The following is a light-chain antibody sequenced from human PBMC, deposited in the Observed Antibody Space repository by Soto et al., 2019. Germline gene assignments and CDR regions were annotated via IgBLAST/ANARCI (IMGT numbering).Light chain of an antibody. Sequence: QSVLTQPASVSGSPEQSITISCTGTSSDVGGYNYVSWYQQHPGKAPKLMIYEVSNRPSGVSNRFSGSKSGNTASLTISGLQAEDEADYYCSSYTSSSRVVFGGGTKVTVL. CDR3: SSYTSSSRVV. V-gene: IGLV2-14*01. CDR2: EVS. J-gene: IGLJ2*01. CDR1: SSDVGGYNY.